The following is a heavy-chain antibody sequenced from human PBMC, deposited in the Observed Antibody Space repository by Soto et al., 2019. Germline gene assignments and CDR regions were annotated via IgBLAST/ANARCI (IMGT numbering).Heavy chain of an antibody. D-gene: IGHD3-3*01. CDR3: AREPITISTNYYYYYGMDG. CDR2: IYYSGST. V-gene: IGHV4-31*03. Sequence: SETLSLTCTVSGGSISSGGYYWSWIRQHPGKGLEWIGYIYYSGSTYYNPSLKSRVTISVDTSKNQFSLKLSSVTAADTAVYYCAREPITISTNYYYYYGMDGWGQGTTVTVSS. J-gene: IGHJ6*02. CDR1: GGSISSGGYY.